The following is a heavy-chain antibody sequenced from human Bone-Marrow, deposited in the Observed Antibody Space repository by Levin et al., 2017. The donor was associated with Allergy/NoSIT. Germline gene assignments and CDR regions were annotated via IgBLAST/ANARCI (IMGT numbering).Heavy chain of an antibody. CDR2: IYHSGST. CDR3: ARGQLVQDYYYGMDV. V-gene: IGHV4-4*02. CDR1: GGSVRSSNW. J-gene: IGHJ6*02. Sequence: SETLSLTCTVSGGSVRSSNWWTWVRQSPGKGLEWIGEIYHSGSTNYNPSLKSRLTISVDKSKNEFTLNLSSVTAADTAVYYCARGQLVQDYYYGMDVWGQGTTVIVSS. D-gene: IGHD6-6*01.